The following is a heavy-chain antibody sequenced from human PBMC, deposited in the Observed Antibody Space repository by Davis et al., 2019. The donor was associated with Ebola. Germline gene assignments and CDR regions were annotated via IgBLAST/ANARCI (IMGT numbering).Heavy chain of an antibody. D-gene: IGHD4-23*01. V-gene: IGHV3-64*02. CDR1: GLSFNNSA. CDR2: ITTNGDST. CDR3: AKGPRLRWPNFDY. Sequence: GESLKISCAASGLSFNNSAMHWVRQAPGKGLEYVSAITTNGDSTYYADSVKGRFTISRDNAKNSLYLQMNSLRAEDTAVYYCAKGPRLRWPNFDYWGQGTLVTVSS. J-gene: IGHJ4*02.